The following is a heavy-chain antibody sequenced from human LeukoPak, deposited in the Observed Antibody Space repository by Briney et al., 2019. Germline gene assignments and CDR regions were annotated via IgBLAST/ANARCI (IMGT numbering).Heavy chain of an antibody. J-gene: IGHJ4*02. V-gene: IGHV3-48*01. D-gene: IGHD6-13*01. CDR2: IGISSSTI. Sequence: PGGSLRLSCAGSGFTFSSYSMNWVRQAPGKGMEWVSYIGISSSTIYYADSVKGRFTISRDNAKNSLYLQMNSLRAEDTAVYYCARDGYISSWYGAHPPEYFDYWGQGTLVTVSS. CDR1: GFTFSSYS. CDR3: ARDGYISSWYGAHPPEYFDY.